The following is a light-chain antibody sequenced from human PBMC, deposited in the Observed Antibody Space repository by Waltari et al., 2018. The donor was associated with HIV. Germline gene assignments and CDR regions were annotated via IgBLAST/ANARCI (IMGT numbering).Light chain of an antibody. Sequence: QSVLTQSPSASATTGQRVTIPCSGSSPNIGKNSVFWYQQVPGTAPKLLIYKNNQRPSGVPDRFSGSKSGTSASLAISGLRSDDEADYYCATWDDGLSGPVFGTGTKVTVL. J-gene: IGLJ1*01. CDR3: ATWDDGLSGPV. CDR2: KNN. CDR1: SPNIGKNS. V-gene: IGLV1-47*01.